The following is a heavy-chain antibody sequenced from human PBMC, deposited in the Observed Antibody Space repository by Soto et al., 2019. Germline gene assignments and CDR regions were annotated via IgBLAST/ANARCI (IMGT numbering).Heavy chain of an antibody. D-gene: IGHD6-19*01. J-gene: IGHJ5*02. CDR1: GFTFSDYY. V-gene: IGHV3-11*01. CDR3: ARSSTGWLVEVLFWFDP. Sequence: LRLSCAASGFTFSDYYMSWIRQAPGKGLEWVSYISSSGSTIYYADSVKGRFTISRDNAKNSLYLQMNSLRAEDTAVYYCARSSTGWLVEVLFWFDPWGQGTLVTVSS. CDR2: ISSSGSTI.